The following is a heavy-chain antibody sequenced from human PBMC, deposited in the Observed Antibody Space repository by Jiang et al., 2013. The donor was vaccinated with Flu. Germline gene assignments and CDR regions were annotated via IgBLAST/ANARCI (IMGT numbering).Heavy chain of an antibody. CDR3: ARGGSRQHYYYGMDV. V-gene: IGHV1-2*04. J-gene: IGHJ6*04. Sequence: SGAEVKKPGASVKVSCKASGYTFTGYYMHWVRQAPGQGLEWMGWINPNSGGTNYAQKFQGWVTMTRDTSISTAYMELSRLRSDDTAVYYCARGGSRQHYYYGMDVVGQRDHGHRLL. CDR2: INPNSGGT. D-gene: IGHD3-16*01. CDR1: GYTFTGYY.